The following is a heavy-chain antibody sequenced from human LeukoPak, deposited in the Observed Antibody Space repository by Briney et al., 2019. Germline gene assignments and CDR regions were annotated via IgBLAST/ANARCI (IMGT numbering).Heavy chain of an antibody. CDR2: TGGSDDNT. D-gene: IGHD6-19*01. CDR1: GFKFNGYA. J-gene: IGHJ4*02. Sequence: GSLRLSFEGSGFKFNGYAMSWVRQAPGKGLEWVAVTGGSDDNTHYADSVKGRFTISRDNDESRLFLHMNSLRPDDSAVYYCTKDLMTGFSSGWYFAYWGQGTLVTVSS. CDR3: TKDLMTGFSSGWYFAY. V-gene: IGHV3-23*01.